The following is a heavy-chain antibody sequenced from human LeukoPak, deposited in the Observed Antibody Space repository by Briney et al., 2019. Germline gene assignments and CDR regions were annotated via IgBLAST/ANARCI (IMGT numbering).Heavy chain of an antibody. Sequence: SETLSLXCTVSGGSISSYYWSWIRQPPGKGLEWIGYIYYSGSTNYNPSLKSRVTISVDTSKNQFSLKLSSVTAADTAVYYCARVSGKATGYFDYWGQGTLVTVSS. V-gene: IGHV4-59*01. J-gene: IGHJ4*02. D-gene: IGHD1-26*01. CDR3: ARVSGKATGYFDY. CDR2: IYYSGST. CDR1: GGSISSYY.